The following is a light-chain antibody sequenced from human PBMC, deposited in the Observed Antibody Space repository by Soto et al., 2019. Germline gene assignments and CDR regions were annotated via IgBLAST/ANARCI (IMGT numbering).Light chain of an antibody. CDR2: GAS. CDR1: QSVSST. CDR3: QQYNYWPYT. Sequence: IVMTQSPATLSVSPGERATLSCRASQSVSSTLAWYQQKPGQAPSLLISGASTRATGIQARFSGSGSGTEFTLTISSLHSEDVAVYYCQQYNYWPYTFGQGTKLEIK. V-gene: IGKV3-15*01. J-gene: IGKJ2*01.